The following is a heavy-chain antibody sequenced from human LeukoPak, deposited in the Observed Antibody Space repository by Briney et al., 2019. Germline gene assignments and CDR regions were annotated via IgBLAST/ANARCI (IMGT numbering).Heavy chain of an antibody. CDR1: GFVFNVYA. J-gene: IGHJ4*02. Sequence: GGSLRLSCAASGFVFNVYAMHWVRQAPGKGLEWVAVVSFDGSNNYYADFVRGRFTISRDNSKNTLYLQMNSLRVDDTAVYFCARDPEESDDCDSSGYYFDYWGQGTLVTVSS. CDR2: VSFDGSNN. D-gene: IGHD3-22*01. CDR3: ARDPEESDDCDSSGYYFDY. V-gene: IGHV3-30-3*01.